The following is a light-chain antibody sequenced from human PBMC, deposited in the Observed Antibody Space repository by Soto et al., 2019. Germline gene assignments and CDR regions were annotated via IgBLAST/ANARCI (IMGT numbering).Light chain of an antibody. CDR2: GAS. Sequence: EIVLTQSPGTLSLSPGDRATLSCRASQSVSSNFLAWYQQKPGQAPRLLIYGASIRATGIPDRFSGSGSGTDFTLTIRRLEPEDFAMYFCQQDGSSPRTFGQGTKVEIK. CDR1: QSVSSNF. J-gene: IGKJ1*01. CDR3: QQDGSSPRT. V-gene: IGKV3-20*01.